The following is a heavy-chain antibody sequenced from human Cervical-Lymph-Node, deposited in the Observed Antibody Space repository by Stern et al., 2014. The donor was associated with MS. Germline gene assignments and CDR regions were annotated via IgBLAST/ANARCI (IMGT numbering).Heavy chain of an antibody. J-gene: IGHJ4*02. Sequence: VQLVESGPGLVKPSQTLSLTCTVSGGSISSGGDYWSWIRQPAGKGLEWIGRIYTSGNTNYNPSLKSRVTISGDTSKNQFSLNLSSVTAADTAVYYCARVRRGYSGYDDYFDYWGQGTLVTVSS. CDR3: ARVRRGYSGYDDYFDY. CDR2: IYTSGNT. V-gene: IGHV4-61*02. CDR1: GGSISSGGDY. D-gene: IGHD5-12*01.